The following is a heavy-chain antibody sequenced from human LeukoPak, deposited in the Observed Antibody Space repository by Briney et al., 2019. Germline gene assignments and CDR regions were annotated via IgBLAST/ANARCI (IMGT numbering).Heavy chain of an antibody. J-gene: IGHJ4*02. Sequence: GGSLRLSCAASGFSFSSYEINWVRQAPGKGLEWVSYISSSGSTKYYADSVKGRFTMSRDNAKNSLYLQMNSLRAEDTAVYYCARDLGDYGGNSEYWGQGTLVTVSS. CDR3: ARDLGDYGGNSEY. D-gene: IGHD4-23*01. CDR2: ISSSGSTK. CDR1: GFSFSSYE. V-gene: IGHV3-48*03.